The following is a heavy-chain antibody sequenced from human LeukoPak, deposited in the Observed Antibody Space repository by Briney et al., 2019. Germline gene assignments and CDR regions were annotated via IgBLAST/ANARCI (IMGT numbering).Heavy chain of an antibody. CDR3: ARAPKPLPGYDFWSGYYYGYYYYMDV. D-gene: IGHD3-3*01. Sequence: SETLSLTCTVSGGSISSYYWSWIRQPAGKGLEWIGRIYTSGSTNYNPSLKSRVTMSVDTSKNQFSLKLSSVTAADTAVYYCARAPKPLPGYDFWSGYYYGYYYYMDVWGKGTTVTVSS. V-gene: IGHV4-4*07. CDR2: IYTSGST. CDR1: GGSISSYY. J-gene: IGHJ6*03.